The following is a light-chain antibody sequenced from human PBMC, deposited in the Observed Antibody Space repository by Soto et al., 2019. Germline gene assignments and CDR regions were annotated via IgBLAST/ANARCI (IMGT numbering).Light chain of an antibody. Sequence: DIQMTQSPSTLSASVGDRVTITCRASQSISNWLAWYQQKPGKAPKLLIYDASSLASGVPSRFSGSGSGTEFTLTISSLQPDDFATYYCQQYNSSPWTFGQGTKVEIK. J-gene: IGKJ1*01. V-gene: IGKV1-5*01. CDR1: QSISNW. CDR3: QQYNSSPWT. CDR2: DAS.